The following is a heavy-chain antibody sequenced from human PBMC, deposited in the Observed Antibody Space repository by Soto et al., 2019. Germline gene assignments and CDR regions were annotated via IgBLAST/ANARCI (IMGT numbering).Heavy chain of an antibody. CDR2: IHGDGGKI. J-gene: IGHJ4*02. CDR3: ARDFYGGYTYGPGDY. Sequence: GGSLRLSCAAPGATFSAYWMSWVRQAPGKGLEWVANIHGDGGKIYYVDTVKGRFTISRDNAKRSLYLQMNSLRAEDTAVYYCARDFYGGYTYGPGDYWGQGALVTSPQ. CDR1: GATFSAYW. V-gene: IGHV3-7*01. D-gene: IGHD5-18*01.